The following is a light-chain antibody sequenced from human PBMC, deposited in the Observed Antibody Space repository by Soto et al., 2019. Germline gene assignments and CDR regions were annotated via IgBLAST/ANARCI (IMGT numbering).Light chain of an antibody. CDR1: QGVTTN. J-gene: IGKJ5*01. V-gene: IGKV3-15*01. CDR2: DVS. Sequence: EIVMTQSPATLSVSPGERATLSCRAGQGVTTNFAWYQQKSGQSPRLPIYDVSIRATGAPARFSATGSETDFTLTISGLQSEDSAVYFCQQYNNWPFSFGQGTRLEIK. CDR3: QQYNNWPFS.